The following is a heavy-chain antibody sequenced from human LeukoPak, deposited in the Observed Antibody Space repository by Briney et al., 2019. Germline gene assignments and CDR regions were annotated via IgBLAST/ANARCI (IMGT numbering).Heavy chain of an antibody. CDR1: GGSISSYY. CDR2: IYYSGST. CDR3: ARGIYTVTTEIDY. D-gene: IGHD4-17*01. J-gene: IGHJ4*02. Sequence: PSETLSLTCTVSGGSISSYYWSWIRQPPGKGLEWIGYIYYSGSTYYNPSLKSRVTISVDTSKNQFSLKLSSVTAADTAVYYCARGIYTVTTEIDYWGQGTLVTVSS. V-gene: IGHV4-30-4*01.